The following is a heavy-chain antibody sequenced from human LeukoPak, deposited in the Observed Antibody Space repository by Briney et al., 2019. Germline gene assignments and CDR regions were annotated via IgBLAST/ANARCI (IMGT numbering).Heavy chain of an antibody. D-gene: IGHD5-24*01. CDR1: GGSINNGGYY. CDR2: IYYSGSS. CDR3: ARNRDGYNSFDY. Sequence: TSETLSLTCTVSGGSINNGGYYWSWIRQHPGKGLEWIGYIYYSGSSYYNPSLRSRVTISVDTSKNHFSLKLSSVTAADTAVYYCARNRDGYNSFDYWGQGTLVTVSS. V-gene: IGHV4-31*03. J-gene: IGHJ4*02.